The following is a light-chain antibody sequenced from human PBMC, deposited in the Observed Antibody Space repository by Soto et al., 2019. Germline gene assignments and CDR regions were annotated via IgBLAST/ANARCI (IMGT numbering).Light chain of an antibody. Sequence: QYALTQPASVSGSPGQSITIYCTGTSSDVGGYNYVSWYQQHPGKAPKLMIYEVSNRPSGVSNRFSGSKSGNTASLTISGLQAEDEADYYCSSYTSGSTWVFGGGTKLTVL. V-gene: IGLV2-14*01. CDR3: SSYTSGSTWV. CDR1: SSDVGGYNY. J-gene: IGLJ3*02. CDR2: EVS.